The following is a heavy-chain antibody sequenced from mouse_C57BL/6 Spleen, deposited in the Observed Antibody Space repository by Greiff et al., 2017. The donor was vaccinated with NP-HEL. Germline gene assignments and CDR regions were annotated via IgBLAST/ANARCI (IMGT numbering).Heavy chain of an antibody. D-gene: IGHD2-4*01. CDR1: GYTFTDYY. CDR3: ARGGYDWDFLYAMDY. V-gene: IGHV1-26*01. Sequence: VQLQQSGPELVKPGASVKISCKASGYTFTDYYMNWVKQSHGKSLEWIGDINPNNGGTSYNQKFKGKATLTVDKSSSTAYMELRSLTSEDSAVYYCARGGYDWDFLYAMDYWGQGTSVTVSS. J-gene: IGHJ4*01. CDR2: INPNNGGT.